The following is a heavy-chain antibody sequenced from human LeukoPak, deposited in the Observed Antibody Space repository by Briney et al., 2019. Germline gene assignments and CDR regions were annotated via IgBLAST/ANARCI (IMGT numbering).Heavy chain of an antibody. J-gene: IGHJ3*01. CDR2: ISGRKTNT. CDR3: ARVPGVLDL. D-gene: IGHD3-10*01. Sequence: GASVKVSCKASGYTFTSYGISWVRQAPGQGLEWMGWISGRKTNTKYADKLQGRFTMTTDPSTSTAYMELRSLSSDDTAVYYCARVPGVLDLWGQGTMVTVSS. V-gene: IGHV1-18*01. CDR1: GYTFTSYG.